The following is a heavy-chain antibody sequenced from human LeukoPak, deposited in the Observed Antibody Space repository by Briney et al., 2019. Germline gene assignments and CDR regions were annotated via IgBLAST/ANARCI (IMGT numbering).Heavy chain of an antibody. V-gene: IGHV3-33*06. J-gene: IGHJ3*02. CDR3: AKDSTGGIGAFDI. Sequence: PGGSLRLXCAASGFTFSSYGMHWVRQAPGKGLEWVAVMWYDGSNKYYADSVKGRFTISRDNSKNTLYLQMNSLRAEDTAVYYCAKDSTGGIGAFDIWGQGTMVTVSS. CDR1: GFTFSSYG. D-gene: IGHD1-26*01. CDR2: MWYDGSNK.